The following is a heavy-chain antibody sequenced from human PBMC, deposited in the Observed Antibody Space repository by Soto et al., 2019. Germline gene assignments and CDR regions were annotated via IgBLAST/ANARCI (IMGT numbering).Heavy chain of an antibody. CDR3: ARDPPYYYGSGKY. V-gene: IGHV3-7*01. CDR1: GFTFSSYW. Sequence: EVQLVESGGGLVQPGGSLRLSCAASGFTFSSYWMSWVRQAPGKGLEWVANIKQDGSEKYYVDSVKGRFTISRDNAKNSLYLQMNSLRVEDTAVYYCARDPPYYYGSGKYWGQGTLVTVSS. CDR2: IKQDGSEK. J-gene: IGHJ4*02. D-gene: IGHD3-10*01.